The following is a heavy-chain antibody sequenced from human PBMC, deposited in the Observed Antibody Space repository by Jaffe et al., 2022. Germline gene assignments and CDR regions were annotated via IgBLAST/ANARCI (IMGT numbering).Heavy chain of an antibody. CDR3: ARDPSGYYDSSGYYYFPYFDY. J-gene: IGHJ4*02. D-gene: IGHD3-22*01. Sequence: QVQLVQSGAEVKKPGASVKVSCKASGYTFTSYYMHWVRQAPGQGLEWMGIINPSGGSTSYAQKFQGRVTMTRDTSTSTVYMELSSLRSEDTAVYYCARDPSGYYDSSGYYYFPYFDYWGQGTLVTVSS. V-gene: IGHV1-46*01. CDR2: INPSGGST. CDR1: GYTFTSYY.